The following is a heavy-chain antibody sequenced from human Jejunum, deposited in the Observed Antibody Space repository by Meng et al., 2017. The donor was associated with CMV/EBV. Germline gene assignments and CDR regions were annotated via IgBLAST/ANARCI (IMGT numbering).Heavy chain of an antibody. CDR1: GYTFTRDA. D-gene: IGHD1-1*01. CDR2: FNGGDGDT. J-gene: IGHJ1*01. V-gene: IGHV1-3*01. Sequence: KVACKASGYTFTRDAVYWVRQAPGQGLEWMGWFNGGDGDTKYSQKFQDRVTITRDISANIVYLELSSLRFEDTAMYYCARGVVGTGNWGQGTLVTVSS. CDR3: ARGVVGTGN.